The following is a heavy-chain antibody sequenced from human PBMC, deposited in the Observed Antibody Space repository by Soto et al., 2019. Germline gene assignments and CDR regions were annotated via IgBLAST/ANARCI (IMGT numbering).Heavy chain of an antibody. CDR1: GYTFTSYG. CDR2: ISAYNGNT. V-gene: IGHV1-18*01. CDR3: ARDSRQPYITGTTFSWFDP. J-gene: IGHJ5*02. Sequence: QVQLVQSGAEVKKPGASVKVSCKASGYTFTSYGISWVRQAPGQGLEWMGWISAYNGNTNYAQKLQGRVTMTTDTSTSTAYMELRSLRSDDTAVYYCARDSRQPYITGTTFSWFDPWGQGTLVTVSS. D-gene: IGHD1-7*01.